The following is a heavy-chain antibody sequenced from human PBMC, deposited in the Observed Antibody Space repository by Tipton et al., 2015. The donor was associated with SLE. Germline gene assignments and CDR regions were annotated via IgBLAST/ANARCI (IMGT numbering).Heavy chain of an antibody. V-gene: IGHV3-30*04. D-gene: IGHD6-13*01. CDR3: ARDPDSSSRGGGAFDI. CDR1: GFTFSSYA. J-gene: IGHJ3*02. CDR2: ISSDGSKK. Sequence: QVQLVQSGGGVVQPGRSLRLSCAASGFTFSSYAMHWVRQAPGKGLEWVAVISSDGSKKYYADSVKGRFTISRDNSKNTLYLQMNTLRPDDTAVYFCARDPDSSSRGGGAFDIWGQGTMVTVSS.